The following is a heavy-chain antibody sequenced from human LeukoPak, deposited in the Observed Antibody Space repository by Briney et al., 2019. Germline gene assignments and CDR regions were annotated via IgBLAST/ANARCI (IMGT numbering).Heavy chain of an antibody. J-gene: IGHJ3*02. CDR1: GGTFSSYA. D-gene: IGHD3-10*01. Sequence: SVKVSCKASGGTFSSYAISWVRQAPGQGLEWMGRIIPILGIANYAQKSQGRVTITADKSTSTAYMELSSLRSEDTAVYYCARDRRVSSGSGTRGGAFDIWGQGTMVTVSS. CDR2: IIPILGIA. CDR3: ARDRRVSSGSGTRGGAFDI. V-gene: IGHV1-69*04.